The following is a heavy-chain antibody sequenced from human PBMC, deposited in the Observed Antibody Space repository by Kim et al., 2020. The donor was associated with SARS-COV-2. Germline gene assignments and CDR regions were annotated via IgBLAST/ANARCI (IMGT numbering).Heavy chain of an antibody. CDR3: ARSTRSVAGTSGYFDY. CDR2: IWYDGSNK. V-gene: IGHV3-33*01. CDR1: GFTFSSYG. J-gene: IGHJ4*02. Sequence: GGSLRLSCAASGFTFSSYGIHWVRQAPGKGLEWVAVIWYDGSNKYYADSVKGRFTISRDNSKNTLYLQMNSLRAEDTAVYYCARSTRSVAGTSGYFDYWGQGTLVTVSS. D-gene: IGHD6-19*01.